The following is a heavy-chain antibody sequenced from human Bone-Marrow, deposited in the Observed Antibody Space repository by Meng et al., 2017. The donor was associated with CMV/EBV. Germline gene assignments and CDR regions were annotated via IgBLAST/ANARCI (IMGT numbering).Heavy chain of an antibody. CDR2: IWYDGSNK. Sequence: GESLKISCAASGFTFSSYGMHWVRQAPGKGLEWVAVIWYDGSNKYYADSVKGRFTISRDNSKNTLYLQMNSLRAEDTAVYYCARGVETARDWGQGTLVTVSS. V-gene: IGHV3-33*01. D-gene: IGHD5-24*01. CDR3: ARGVETARD. CDR1: GFTFSSYG. J-gene: IGHJ4*02.